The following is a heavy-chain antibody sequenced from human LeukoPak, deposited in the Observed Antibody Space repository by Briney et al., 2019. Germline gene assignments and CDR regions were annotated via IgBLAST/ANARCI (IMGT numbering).Heavy chain of an antibody. CDR1: GYTFSAFY. CDR3: GGGVSGWAAFDT. D-gene: IGHD6-19*01. J-gene: IGHJ3*02. V-gene: IGHV1-2*02. CDR2: INPNSGGT. Sequence: ASVTVSCKPSGYTFSAFYINWVRQAPGQGLEWMGWINPNSGGTNYAQNFQGRVTMTRDTSISTAYMELSRLNSDDTAVYYCGGGVSGWAAFDTWGQGTLVTVSS.